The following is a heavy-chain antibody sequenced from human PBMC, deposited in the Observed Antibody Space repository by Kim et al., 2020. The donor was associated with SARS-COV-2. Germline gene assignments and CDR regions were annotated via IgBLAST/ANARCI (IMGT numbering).Heavy chain of an antibody. CDR3: TRVGGWFGEFDDAFDI. J-gene: IGHJ3*02. Sequence: SVKGRFTISRDNSKSIAYLQMNSLTTEDTAVYYCTRVGGWFGEFDDAFDIWGQGTMVTVSS. D-gene: IGHD3-10*01. V-gene: IGHV3-49*02.